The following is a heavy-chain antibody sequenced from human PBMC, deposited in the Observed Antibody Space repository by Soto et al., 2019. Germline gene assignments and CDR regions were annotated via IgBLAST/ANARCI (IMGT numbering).Heavy chain of an antibody. CDR2: ISAYNGHT. Sequence: QVQLVQSGPEVKKPGASVKVSCKASGYTFTNYGFNWVRQAPGQGLEWMGWISAYNGHTKYSQIFQARVIMTTDTSTSTAYMEFRSLTSDVTAVYSCAREGAGNNRLDYWGKGNLVTVSS. J-gene: IGHJ4*02. V-gene: IGHV1-18*01. CDR1: GYTFTNYG. CDR3: AREGAGNNRLDY. D-gene: IGHD1-20*01.